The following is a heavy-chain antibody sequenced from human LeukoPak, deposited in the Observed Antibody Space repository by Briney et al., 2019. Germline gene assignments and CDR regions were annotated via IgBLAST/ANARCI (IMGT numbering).Heavy chain of an antibody. CDR2: INTNTGNP. CDR1: GYTFTSYA. J-gene: IGHJ6*02. D-gene: IGHD1-26*01. Sequence: ASVKVSCKASGYTFTSYAMNWVRQAPGQGLEWMGWINTNTGNPTYAQGFTGRFVFSLDTSVSTAYLQISSLKAEDTAVYYCARSVGATMYYYYYGMDVWGQGTTVTVSS. V-gene: IGHV7-4-1*02. CDR3: ARSVGATMYYYYYGMDV.